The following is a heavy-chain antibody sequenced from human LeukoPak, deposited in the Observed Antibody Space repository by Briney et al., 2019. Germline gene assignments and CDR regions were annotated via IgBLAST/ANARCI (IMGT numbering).Heavy chain of an antibody. Sequence: GGPVEVSFQASGYRPTTYYMHWVRPAPGQGVEWMAIINPSGGSTNYAQKFQGRVTMTRDTPTNTVYMEMSSLRIEDTAVYYCASVYLHGMDVWGQGTTVTVSS. V-gene: IGHV1-46*01. J-gene: IGHJ6*02. D-gene: IGHD1-14*01. CDR3: ASVYLHGMDV. CDR2: INPSGGST. CDR1: GYRPTTYY.